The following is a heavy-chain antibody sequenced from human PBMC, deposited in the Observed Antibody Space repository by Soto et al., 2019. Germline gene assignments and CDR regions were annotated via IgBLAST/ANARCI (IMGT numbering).Heavy chain of an antibody. CDR3: ATGTGWLTDD. V-gene: IGHV4-59*08. J-gene: IGHJ4*02. D-gene: IGHD6-19*01. Sequence: PSESLSLTCTVSSGSISNHDLNWIRQPPGKRLEWIGYIHYNGSTNYNPSLKSRVTISVDTSKNQFSLKMNSVTAADTAVYYCATGTGWLTDDWGLGTLVTVS. CDR1: SGSISNHD. CDR2: IHYNGST.